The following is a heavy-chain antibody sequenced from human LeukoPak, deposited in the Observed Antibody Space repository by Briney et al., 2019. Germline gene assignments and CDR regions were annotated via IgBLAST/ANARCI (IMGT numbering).Heavy chain of an antibody. CDR2: ISTYNGNA. J-gene: IGHJ6*03. V-gene: IGHV1-18*01. D-gene: IGHD4-11*01. CDR3: ARDATVTTDYYYYMDV. CDR1: GYSFSIYS. Sequence: ASVKVSCKASGYSFSIYSITWVRQAPGQGLEWMGWISTYNGNAISAQKFQGRVTITADESTSTAYMELSSLRSEDTAVYYCARDATVTTDYYYYMDVWGKGTTVTVSS.